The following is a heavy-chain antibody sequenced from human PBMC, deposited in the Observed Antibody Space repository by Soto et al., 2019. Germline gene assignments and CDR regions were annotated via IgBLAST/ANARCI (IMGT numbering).Heavy chain of an antibody. V-gene: IGHV3-74*01. J-gene: IGHJ3*02. CDR2: INSDGSST. CDR3: ARERITIFWRDDDAFDI. D-gene: IGHD3-9*01. Sequence: GGSLRPSCAASGFTFSSYWMHWVRQAPGKGLVWVSRINSDGSSTSYADSVKGRFTISRDNAKNTLYLQMNSLRAEDTAVYYCARERITIFWRDDDAFDIWGQGTMVTVSS. CDR1: GFTFSSYW.